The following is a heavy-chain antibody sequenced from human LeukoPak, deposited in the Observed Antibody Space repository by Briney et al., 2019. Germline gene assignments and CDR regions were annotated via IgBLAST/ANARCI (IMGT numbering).Heavy chain of an antibody. Sequence: PSETLSLTCTVSGDSISSGGYYWSWIRQPLGKGLEWIGYIYLSGSTYYNPSLKSRVTISVDKSKNQFSLKLSSVTAADTAVYYCARAQYGAAASRRPDYWGQGTLVTVSS. V-gene: IGHV4-30-2*01. J-gene: IGHJ4*02. CDR2: IYLSGST. CDR1: GDSISSGGYY. D-gene: IGHD6-13*01. CDR3: ARAQYGAAASRRPDY.